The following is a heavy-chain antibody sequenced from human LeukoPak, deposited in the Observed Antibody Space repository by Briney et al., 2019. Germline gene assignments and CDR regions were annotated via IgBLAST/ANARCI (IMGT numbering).Heavy chain of an antibody. Sequence: ASVKVSCKASGYTFTGYYMHWVRQAPGQGLEWMGRINPNSGGTNYAQKFQGRVTMTRDTSISTAYMELSRLRSDDTAVYYCARRTMWDASGWRSPDFWGQGTLVTVSS. V-gene: IGHV1-2*06. D-gene: IGHD6-19*01. CDR1: GYTFTGYY. CDR3: ARRTMWDASGWRSPDF. J-gene: IGHJ4*02. CDR2: INPNSGGT.